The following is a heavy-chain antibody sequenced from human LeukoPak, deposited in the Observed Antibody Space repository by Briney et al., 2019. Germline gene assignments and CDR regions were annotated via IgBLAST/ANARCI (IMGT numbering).Heavy chain of an antibody. V-gene: IGHV3-23*01. J-gene: IGHJ4*02. CDR1: GFTFSSYA. CDR2: ISGSGGST. D-gene: IGHD6-13*01. Sequence: GGSLRLSCAASGFTFSSYAMSWARQAPGKGLEWVSAISGSGGSTYYADSVKGRFTISRDNSKNTLYLQMNSLRAEDTAVYYCAKGTRSIAAAGTRFDYWGQGTLVTVSS. CDR3: AKGTRSIAAAGTRFDY.